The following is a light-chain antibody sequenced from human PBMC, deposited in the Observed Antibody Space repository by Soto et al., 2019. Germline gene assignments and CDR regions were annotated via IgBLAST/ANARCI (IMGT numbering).Light chain of an antibody. CDR1: RSNIENNY. Sequence: QSPLTQPPSVSAAPGQKVTISCSGTRSNIENNYVSWYQQLPGTAPKLLIYDNNNRPSGIPDRFSGSKSGTSATLAITGLRTGDEADYYCGPWDSSLSAVVFGGGTKPTVL. V-gene: IGLV1-51*01. J-gene: IGLJ3*02. CDR3: GPWDSSLSAVV. CDR2: DNN.